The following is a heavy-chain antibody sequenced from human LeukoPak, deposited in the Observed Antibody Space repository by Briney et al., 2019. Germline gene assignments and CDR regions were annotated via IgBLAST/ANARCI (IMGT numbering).Heavy chain of an antibody. D-gene: IGHD4-11*01. V-gene: IGHV1-24*01. CDR3: VTDPYATTDDTNSDPRTAY. J-gene: IGHJ4*02. Sequence: ASVKVSCKARGYTLSKLSIHGVRQPSGKGLEWMGAFDPEDGETIYAQEFQGRATMTADTSTDTAYMDASGLTSDDAAVYDFVTDPYATTDDTNSDPRTAYSSQASLPTVHS. CDR2: FDPEDGET. CDR1: GYTLSKLS.